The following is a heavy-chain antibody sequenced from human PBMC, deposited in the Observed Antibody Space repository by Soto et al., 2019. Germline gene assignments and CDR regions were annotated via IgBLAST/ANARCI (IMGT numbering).Heavy chain of an antibody. Sequence: PGGSLRLSCAASGFSFSNARMSWVRQLPGKGLEWVGHIKSKTDGGTADYAAPVKGRFTISRDDSKKTLYLQMNSLKTEDTAMFYCTTLNYGVDVWGQGTTVTVSS. CDR3: TTLNYGVDV. V-gene: IGHV3-15*01. CDR1: GFSFSNAR. CDR2: IKSKTDGGTA. J-gene: IGHJ6*02.